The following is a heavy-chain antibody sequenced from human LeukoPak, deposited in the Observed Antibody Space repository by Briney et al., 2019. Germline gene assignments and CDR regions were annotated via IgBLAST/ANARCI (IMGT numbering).Heavy chain of an antibody. V-gene: IGHV4-39*07. CDR2: IYYSGST. CDR1: GGSISSSSYY. J-gene: IGHJ6*03. CDR3: ARGGWYYHYYMDV. D-gene: IGHD6-19*01. Sequence: PSETLSLTCTVSGGSISSSSYYWGWIRQPPGKGLEWIGSIYYSGSTNYNPSLKSRVTISVDTSKNQFSLKLSSVTAADTAVYYCARGGWYYHYYMDVWGKGTTVTISS.